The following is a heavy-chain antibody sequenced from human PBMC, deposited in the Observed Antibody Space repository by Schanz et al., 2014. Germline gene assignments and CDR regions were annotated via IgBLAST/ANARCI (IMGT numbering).Heavy chain of an antibody. Sequence: EVQLVESGGGLVKPGGSLRLSCAASGIDFSSYSMNWVRQAPGKGLEWVSAISGRGGRTYYADSVKGRFTISRDNSKNTLYLQMNSLRAEDTAVYYCAKDCPSDYGDHCFDFWGQGTLVTVSS. CDR1: GIDFSSYS. J-gene: IGHJ4*02. V-gene: IGHV3-23*04. CDR2: ISGRGGRT. CDR3: AKDCPSDYGDHCFDF. D-gene: IGHD4-17*01.